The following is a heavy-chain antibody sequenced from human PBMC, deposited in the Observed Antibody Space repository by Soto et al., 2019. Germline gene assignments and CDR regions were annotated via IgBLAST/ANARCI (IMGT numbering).Heavy chain of an antibody. V-gene: IGHV4-34*01. D-gene: IGHD2-2*01. CDR2: INHSGST. CDR3: ARYCSSTSCYVFSS. Sequence: QVQLQQWGAGLLKPSETLSLTCAVYGGSFSGYYWSWIRQPPGKGLEWIGEINHSGSTNYNPSLKSRVTISVDTSKNQFPLKLSSVTAADTAVYYCARYCSSTSCYVFSSWGQGTMVTVSS. CDR1: GGSFSGYY. J-gene: IGHJ3*01.